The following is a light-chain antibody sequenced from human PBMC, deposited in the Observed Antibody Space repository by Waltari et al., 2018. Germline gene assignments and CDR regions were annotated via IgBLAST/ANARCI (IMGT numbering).Light chain of an antibody. J-gene: IGKJ1*01. CDR2: WAS. V-gene: IGKV4-1*01. CDR3: QQYYSIPWT. Sequence: DIVMTQSPDSLAVSLGERATANCKSSQNVLSSPHNKSFLAWFQQKLGHPPKLLIYWASTRESGVPVRFSGSGSGRDFTLTISSLQAEDVAVYYCQQYYSIPWTFGQGTKVEIK. CDR1: QNVLSSPHNKSF.